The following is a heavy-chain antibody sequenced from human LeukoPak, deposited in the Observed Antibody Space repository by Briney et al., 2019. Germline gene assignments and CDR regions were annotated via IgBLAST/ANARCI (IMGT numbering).Heavy chain of an antibody. Sequence: ASVKVSCKASGYTFTSYDINWVRQATGQGLEWMGWMNPNSDNTGYAQKFQGRVTMTRNTSISTAYMELSSLRSEDTAVYYSARDMTQGWFDPWGQGTLVTVSS. V-gene: IGHV1-8*01. CDR2: MNPNSDNT. J-gene: IGHJ5*02. CDR3: ARDMTQGWFDP. D-gene: IGHD3-16*01. CDR1: GYTFTSYD.